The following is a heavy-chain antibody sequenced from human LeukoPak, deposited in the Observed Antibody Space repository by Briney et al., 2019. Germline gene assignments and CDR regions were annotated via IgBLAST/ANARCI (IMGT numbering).Heavy chain of an antibody. D-gene: IGHD6-19*01. V-gene: IGHV4-59*01. CDR3: GRGEGYSSGWYLYYFDY. Sequence: SETLSLTCTVSGGSISSYYWSWIRQPPGKGLEWIGYIYYSGSPNYNPSLKSRVTISVDTSKNQFSLKLSSVTAADTAVYYCGRGEGYSSGWYLYYFDYWGQGTLVTVSS. CDR1: GGSISSYY. J-gene: IGHJ4*02. CDR2: IYYSGSP.